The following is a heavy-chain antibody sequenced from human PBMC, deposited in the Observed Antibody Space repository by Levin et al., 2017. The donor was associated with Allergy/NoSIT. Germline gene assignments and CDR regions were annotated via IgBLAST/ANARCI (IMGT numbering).Heavy chain of an antibody. D-gene: IGHD2-2*01. Sequence: ASVKVSCKASGDTFSSYAMSWVRQAPGQGLEWMGGIIPIFGTPNYAQKFQGRVTITADESTSTAFMELSSLTSEDTAVYYCAQVQRRAAAFWAGFDYWGQGTLVTVSS. CDR1: GDTFSSYA. J-gene: IGHJ4*02. V-gene: IGHV1-69*13. CDR2: IIPIFGTP. CDR3: AQVQRRAAAFWAGFDY.